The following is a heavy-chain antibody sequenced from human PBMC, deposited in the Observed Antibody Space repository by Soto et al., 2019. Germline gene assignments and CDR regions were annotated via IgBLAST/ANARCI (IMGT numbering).Heavy chain of an antibody. CDR1: GGSFSGYY. CDR3: ARGNYYDSSGYYDY. Sequence: SETLSLTCAVYGGSFSGYYWSWIRQPPGKGLEWIGEVNHSGSTNYNPSLKSRVTISVDTSKNQFSLNLSSVTAADTAVYYCARGNYYDSSGYYDYWGQGTLVTVSS. V-gene: IGHV4-34*01. J-gene: IGHJ4*02. CDR2: VNHSGST. D-gene: IGHD3-22*01.